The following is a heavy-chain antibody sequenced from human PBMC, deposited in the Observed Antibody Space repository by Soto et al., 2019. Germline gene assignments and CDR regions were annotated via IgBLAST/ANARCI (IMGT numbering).Heavy chain of an antibody. CDR1: GFTFSNAW. Sequence: GESLKISCAASGFTFSNAWMSWVRQAPGKGLEWVGRIKSKTDGGTTDYAAPVKGRFTISRDDSKNTLFLQMNSLKTEDTAVYYCTTDTEIVVVPSATYYFDYWGQGTLVTVSS. CDR3: TTDTEIVVVPSATYYFDY. V-gene: IGHV3-15*01. D-gene: IGHD2-2*01. J-gene: IGHJ4*02. CDR2: IKSKTDGGTT.